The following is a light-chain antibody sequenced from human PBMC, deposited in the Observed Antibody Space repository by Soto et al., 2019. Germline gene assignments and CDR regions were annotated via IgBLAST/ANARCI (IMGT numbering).Light chain of an antibody. CDR3: CSYVGGNITHYL. V-gene: IGLV2-23*01. Sequence: QSVLTQPASASGSPGQSITISCNGTTADVGSSKFVSWYQQHPGKAPKLILYEATKRPAGVSNRFSGSKSGNTASLTISGLQPEDEADYHCCSYVGGNITHYLFGSGTKVT. J-gene: IGLJ1*01. CDR2: EAT. CDR1: TADVGSSKF.